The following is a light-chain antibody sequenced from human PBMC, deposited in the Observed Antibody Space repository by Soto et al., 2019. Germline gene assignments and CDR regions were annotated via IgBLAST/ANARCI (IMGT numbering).Light chain of an antibody. CDR1: QSVRNNY. Sequence: EIVLTQSPATLSLSPGERATLSCRASQSVRNNYLAWYQQKPGQAPRLLIYDASSRATGIPDRFSGSGSGTDFTLTISSLEPEDFAVYYCQQRSNWPYTFGQGTRLEIK. CDR3: QQRSNWPYT. J-gene: IGKJ5*01. CDR2: DAS. V-gene: IGKV3D-20*02.